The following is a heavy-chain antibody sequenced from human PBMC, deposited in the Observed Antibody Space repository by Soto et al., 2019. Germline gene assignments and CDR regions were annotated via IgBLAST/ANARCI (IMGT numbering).Heavy chain of an antibody. D-gene: IGHD2-15*01. CDR2: IKQDGSEK. CDR3: ARAVVAATGGGGYLDY. V-gene: IGHV3-7*01. CDR1: GFTFSSYW. Sequence: EVQLVESGGGLVQPGGSLRLSCAASGFTFSSYWMTWVRQAPGKGLEWVANIKQDGSEKYYVDSVKGRFTISRDNAKNSMYLQVNSLRAEETAVFYCARAVVAATGGGGYLDYWGHGTLVTVSS. J-gene: IGHJ4*01.